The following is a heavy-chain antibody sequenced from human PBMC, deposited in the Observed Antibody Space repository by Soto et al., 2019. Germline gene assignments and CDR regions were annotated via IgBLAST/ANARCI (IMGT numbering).Heavy chain of an antibody. CDR3: ARGDALNWFDP. CDR2: IYHSVST. V-gene: IGHV4-38-2*02. Sequence: SETLSLTCTVSGYSINSDDYWGWIRQPPGKGLEWIASIYHSVSTFYNPSLRSRVTISTDTSKNQFSLKLSSVTAADTAIYYCARGDALNWFDPWGQGTLVTVSS. J-gene: IGHJ5*02. CDR1: GYSINSDDY.